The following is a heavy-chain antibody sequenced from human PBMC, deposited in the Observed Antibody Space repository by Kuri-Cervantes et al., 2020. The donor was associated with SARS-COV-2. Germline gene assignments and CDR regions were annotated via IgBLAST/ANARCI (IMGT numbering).Heavy chain of an antibody. CDR2: IYYSGST. CDR3: ARRQQPVFGAADWFDP. CDR1: GGSISSSDYY. Sequence: SETLSLTCTVSGGSISSSDYYWDWIRQPPGKGLEWIGSIYYSGSTYNNPSLKSRVTISADTSKNQFSLRLRSVTAADTAVYYCARRQQPVFGAADWFDPWGRGTLVTVSS. J-gene: IGHJ5*02. V-gene: IGHV4-39*01. D-gene: IGHD6-13*01.